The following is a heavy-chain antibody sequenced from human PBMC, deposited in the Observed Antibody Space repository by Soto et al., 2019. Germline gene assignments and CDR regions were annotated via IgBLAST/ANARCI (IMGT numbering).Heavy chain of an antibody. D-gene: IGHD4-4*01. CDR2: INPSGGST. J-gene: IGHJ6*02. CDR3: ARDSFPSSNYETYGIDV. Sequence: ASVKVSCKASGYTFTSYYMHWVRQAPGQGLEWMGIINPSGGSTSYAQKFQGRVTMTRDTSTSTVYMELSSLRSEDTAVYYCARDSFPSSNYETYGIDVWGQGTTVTVSS. V-gene: IGHV1-46*01. CDR1: GYTFTSYY.